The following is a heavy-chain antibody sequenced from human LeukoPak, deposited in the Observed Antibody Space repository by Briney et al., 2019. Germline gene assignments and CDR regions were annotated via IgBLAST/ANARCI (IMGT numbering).Heavy chain of an antibody. CDR2: IIPILGIA. CDR3: ARVSRRDGYNLGY. D-gene: IGHD5-24*01. V-gene: IGHV1-69*04. Sequence: GASVKVSCKASGGTFSSYAISWVRQAPGQGLEWMGRIIPILGIANYAQKFQGRVTITADKSTSTAYMELSSLRPEDTAVYYCARVSRRDGYNLGYWGQGTLVTVSS. CDR1: GGTFSSYA. J-gene: IGHJ4*02.